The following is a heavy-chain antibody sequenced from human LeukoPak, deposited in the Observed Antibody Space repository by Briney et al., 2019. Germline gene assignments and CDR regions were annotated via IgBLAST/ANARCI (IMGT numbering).Heavy chain of an antibody. V-gene: IGHV1-69*06. D-gene: IGHD5-18*01. Sequence: ASVKVSCKASGGTFSSYAISWVRQAPGQGLEWMGGIIPIFGTANYAQKFQGRVTITADKSTSTAYMELSSLRSEDTAVYYCARDQVYVGLGGYSYGYFDYWGQGTLVTVSS. J-gene: IGHJ4*02. CDR1: GGTFSSYA. CDR2: IIPIFGTA. CDR3: ARDQVYVGLGGYSYGYFDY.